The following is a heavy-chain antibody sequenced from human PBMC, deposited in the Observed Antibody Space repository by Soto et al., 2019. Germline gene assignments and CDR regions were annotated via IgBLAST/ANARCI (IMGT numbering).Heavy chain of an antibody. J-gene: IGHJ4*02. V-gene: IGHV3-30*18. CDR3: AKDPVQDY. CDR2: ISYDGSNK. CDR1: GFTFSSYG. Sequence: GGSLRLSCAASGFTFSSYGMHWVRQAPGKGLEWVAVISYDGSNKYYADSVKGRFTISRDNSKNTLYLQMNSLRAEDTAVYYCAKDPVQDYWGQGTLVTVSS. D-gene: IGHD1-1*01.